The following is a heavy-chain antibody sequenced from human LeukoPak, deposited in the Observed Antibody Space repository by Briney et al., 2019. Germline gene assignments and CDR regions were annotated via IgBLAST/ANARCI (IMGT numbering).Heavy chain of an antibody. Sequence: HPGRSLRLSCAASGFTFSSYAMHWVRQAPGKGLEWVAVISYDGSNKYYADSVKGRFTISRDNSKNTLYLQMNSLRAEDTAVYYCARGRGTMVRGVTRYYFDYWGQGTLVTVSS. CDR2: ISYDGSNK. CDR3: ARGRGTMVRGVTRYYFDY. D-gene: IGHD3-10*01. V-gene: IGHV3-30-3*01. J-gene: IGHJ4*02. CDR1: GFTFSSYA.